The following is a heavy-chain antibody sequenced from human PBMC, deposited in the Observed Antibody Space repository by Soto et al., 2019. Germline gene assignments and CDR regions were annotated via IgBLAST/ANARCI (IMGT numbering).Heavy chain of an antibody. CDR2: IDPSDSYT. Sequence: GESLKISCKGSGYSFTSYWISWVRQMPGKGLEWMGRIDPSDSYTNYSPSFQGHVTISADKSISTAYLQWSSLKASDTAMYYCARQDFGVVKDYYGMDVWGQGTTVTVSS. CDR3: ARQDFGVVKDYYGMDV. CDR1: GYSFTSYW. V-gene: IGHV5-10-1*01. D-gene: IGHD3-3*01. J-gene: IGHJ6*02.